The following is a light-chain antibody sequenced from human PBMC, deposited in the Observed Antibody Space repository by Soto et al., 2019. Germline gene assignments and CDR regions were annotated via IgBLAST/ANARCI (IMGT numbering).Light chain of an antibody. CDR3: QQYGSSFT. CDR1: QSVSSSF. CDR2: GAS. Sequence: ESVLAQSPGTLSLSPGERATLSCRASQSVSSSFLAWYQQKPGQAPRLLIYGASRRATGIPDRYSSSGSGTDFTLTISRLEPEDFAVYYCQQYGSSFTFGPGTRLEIK. V-gene: IGKV3-20*01. J-gene: IGKJ5*01.